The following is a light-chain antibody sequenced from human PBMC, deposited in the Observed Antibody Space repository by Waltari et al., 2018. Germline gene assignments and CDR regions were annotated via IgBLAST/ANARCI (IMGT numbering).Light chain of an antibody. CDR2: PES. J-gene: IGKJ3*01. CDR1: HDISSH. Sequence: IQLTQSPSSLSASVGDRVTISCRASHDISSHLAWYPQKPGKAPTLLIYPESTLESGVPSRFGGSGSGTEFTLTITSLQPEDFATYFCQDLHDYPVFGPGTKVDIK. V-gene: IGKV1-9*01. CDR3: QDLHDYPV.